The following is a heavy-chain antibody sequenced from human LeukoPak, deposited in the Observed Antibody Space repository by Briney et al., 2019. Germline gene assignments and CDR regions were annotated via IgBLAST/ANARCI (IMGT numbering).Heavy chain of an antibody. CDR2: ISGSGGST. V-gene: IGHV3-23*01. D-gene: IGHD3-3*01. Sequence: GGSLRLSCAASGFTFSSYAMSWVRQAPGKGLEWVSAISGSGGSTYYADSVKDRFTISRDNSKNTLYLQMNSLRAEDTAVYYCAKEGRYYDFWSGYYHFDYWGQGTLVTVSS. CDR3: AKEGRYYDFWSGYYHFDY. J-gene: IGHJ4*02. CDR1: GFTFSSYA.